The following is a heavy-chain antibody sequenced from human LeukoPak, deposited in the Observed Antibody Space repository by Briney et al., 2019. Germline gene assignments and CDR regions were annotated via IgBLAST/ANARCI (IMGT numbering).Heavy chain of an antibody. CDR3: AKDAGGGYSSGWYFDDY. D-gene: IGHD6-19*01. V-gene: IGHV3-21*04. J-gene: IGHJ4*02. CDR1: GFTFSSYS. CDR2: ISSSSSYI. Sequence: GGSLRLXCAASGFTFSSYSMNWVRQAPGKELEWVSSISSSSSYIYYADSVKGRFTISRDNAKNSLYLQMNSLRAEDTAVYYCAKDAGGGYSSGWYFDDYWGQGTLVTVSS.